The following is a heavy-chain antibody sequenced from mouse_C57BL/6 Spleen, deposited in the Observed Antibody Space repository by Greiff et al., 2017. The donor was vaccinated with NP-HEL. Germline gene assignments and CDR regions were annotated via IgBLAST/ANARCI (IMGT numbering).Heavy chain of an antibody. D-gene: IGHD2-5*01. J-gene: IGHJ4*01. Sequence: VKLQQPGAELVKPGASVKLSCKASGYTFTSYWMQWVKQRPGQGLEWIGEIDPSDSYTNYNQKFKGKATLTVDTSSSTAYMQLSSLTSEDSAVYYCARVYSNYNYAMDYWGQGTSVTVSS. V-gene: IGHV1-50*01. CDR3: ARVYSNYNYAMDY. CDR2: IDPSDSYT. CDR1: GYTFTSYW.